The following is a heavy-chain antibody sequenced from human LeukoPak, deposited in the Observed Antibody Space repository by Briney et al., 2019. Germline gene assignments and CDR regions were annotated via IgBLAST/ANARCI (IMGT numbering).Heavy chain of an antibody. V-gene: IGHV1-18*01. CDR2: ISAYNGNT. J-gene: IGHJ3*02. Sequence: ASVEVSCKASGYTFTSYGISWVRQAPGQGLEWMGWISAYNGNTNYAQKLQGRVTMTTDTSTSTAYMELRSLRSDDTAVYYCARDIAAAGIGAFDIWGQGTMVTVSS. D-gene: IGHD6-13*01. CDR1: GYTFTSYG. CDR3: ARDIAAAGIGAFDI.